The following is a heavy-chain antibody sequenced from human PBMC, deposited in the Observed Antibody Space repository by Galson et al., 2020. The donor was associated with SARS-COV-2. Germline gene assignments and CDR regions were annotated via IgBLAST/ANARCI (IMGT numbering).Heavy chain of an antibody. J-gene: IGHJ4*02. CDR1: GDSLKNNY. V-gene: IGHV4-59*08. Sequence: ETSETLSLTCTVSGDSLKNNYWSWIRQPPGKGLEWIGYIFYSGSTNYNPSLRSRVTMSVDTSKNQFSLKLSSVTATDTAVYYCARGRRISMIRGVTDPFDFWGQGTLVTVSS. CDR2: IFYSGST. CDR3: ARGRRISMIRGVTDPFDF. D-gene: IGHD3-10*01.